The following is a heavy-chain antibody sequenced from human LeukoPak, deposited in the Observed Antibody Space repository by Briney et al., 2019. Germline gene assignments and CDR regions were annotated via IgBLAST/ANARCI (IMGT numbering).Heavy chain of an antibody. Sequence: GGSLRLSCAASGFTFDDYAMHWVRQAPGKGLEWVSGISWNSGFIGYADSVKGRFTISRDNSKNTMYLQMNSLRAEDTAVYYCARDLYYYGSGSLPDYWGQGTLVTVSS. D-gene: IGHD3-10*01. J-gene: IGHJ4*02. CDR1: GFTFDDYA. CDR3: ARDLYYYGSGSLPDY. CDR2: ISWNSGFI. V-gene: IGHV3-9*01.